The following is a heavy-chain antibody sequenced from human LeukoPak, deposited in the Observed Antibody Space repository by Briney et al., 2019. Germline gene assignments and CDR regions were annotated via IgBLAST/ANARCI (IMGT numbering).Heavy chain of an antibody. Sequence: GGSLRLSCAASGFTFSNYAMHWVRQAPGKGLEWVALISYDGSIKYNADSVKGRFTISRDNAKNSLYLQMNSLRAEDTAVYYCAELGITMIGGVWGKGTTVTISS. D-gene: IGHD3-10*02. CDR2: ISYDGSIK. J-gene: IGHJ6*04. CDR3: AELGITMIGGV. V-gene: IGHV3-30*04. CDR1: GFTFSNYA.